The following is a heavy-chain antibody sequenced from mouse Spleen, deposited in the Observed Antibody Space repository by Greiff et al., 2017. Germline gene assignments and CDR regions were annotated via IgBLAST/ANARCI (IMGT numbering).Heavy chain of an antibody. CDR2: IYPGDGDT. J-gene: IGHJ2*01. D-gene: IGHD2-4*01. Sequence: QVQLQQSGPELVKPGASVKISCKTSGYAFSSSWMNWVKQRPGKGLEWIGRIYPGDGDTNYNGKFKGKATLTADKSSSTAYLQLSSLTSEDSAVYFCARWDYDYGYFDYWGQGTTLTVSS. CDR1: GYAFSSSW. V-gene: IGHV1-82*01. CDR3: ARWDYDYGYFDY.